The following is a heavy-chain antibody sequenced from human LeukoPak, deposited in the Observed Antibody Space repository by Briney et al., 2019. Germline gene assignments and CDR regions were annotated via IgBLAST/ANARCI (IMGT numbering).Heavy chain of an antibody. D-gene: IGHD2-15*01. J-gene: IGHJ4*02. Sequence: GRSLRLSCAASGFTFSSYGMHWVRQAPGKGLEWVAVIWYDGSNKNYVDSVKGRFTISGDNSKNTLYLQMNSLRGEDTAVYYCARDLGYCSGGSCPLGYWGQGTLVTVSS. CDR2: IWYDGSNK. CDR3: ARDLGYCSGGSCPLGY. V-gene: IGHV3-33*01. CDR1: GFTFSSYG.